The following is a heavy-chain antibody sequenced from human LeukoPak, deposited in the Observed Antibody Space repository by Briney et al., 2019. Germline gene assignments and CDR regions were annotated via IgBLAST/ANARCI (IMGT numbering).Heavy chain of an antibody. Sequence: GGSLRLSCAASGFTFSSYGMHWVRQAPGKGLEWVAFIRYDGSNKYYADSVKGRFTISRDNSKNSLYLQMNSLRAEDMALYYCAKDKVAITLPGAFDIWGQGTMVTVSS. CDR3: AKDKVAITLPGAFDI. D-gene: IGHD3-16*01. V-gene: IGHV3-30*02. J-gene: IGHJ3*02. CDR1: GFTFSSYG. CDR2: IRYDGSNK.